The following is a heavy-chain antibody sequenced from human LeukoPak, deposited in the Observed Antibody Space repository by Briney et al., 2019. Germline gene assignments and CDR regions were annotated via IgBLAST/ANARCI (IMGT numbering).Heavy chain of an antibody. J-gene: IGHJ3*02. V-gene: IGHV4-4*02. CDR3: ASGGYSDSNAFDI. CDR2: IYHSGST. Sequence: SETLSLTCAVSGGSISSSNWWSWVRQPPGKGLEWIGEIYHSGSTNYNPSLKSRVTISVDTSKNQFSLKLSSVTAADTAVYYCASGGYSDSNAFDIWGQGTMVTVSS. D-gene: IGHD5-18*01. CDR1: GGSISSSNW.